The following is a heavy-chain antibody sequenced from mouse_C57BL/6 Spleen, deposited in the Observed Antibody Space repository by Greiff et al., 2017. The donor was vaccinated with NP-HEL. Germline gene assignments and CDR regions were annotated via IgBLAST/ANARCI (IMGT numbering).Heavy chain of an antibody. CDR1: GFNIKDYY. CDR2: IDPEDGET. CDR3: ARSSQSYYYGSSHFDY. V-gene: IGHV14-2*01. Sequence: VQLQQSGAELVKPGASVKLSCTASGFNIKDYYMHWVKQRTEQGLAWIGRIDPEDGETKYAPKFQGKATITADTSSNTAYLQLSSRTSEDTAVDYCARSSQSYYYGSSHFDYWGQGTTLTGSS. D-gene: IGHD1-1*01. J-gene: IGHJ2*01.